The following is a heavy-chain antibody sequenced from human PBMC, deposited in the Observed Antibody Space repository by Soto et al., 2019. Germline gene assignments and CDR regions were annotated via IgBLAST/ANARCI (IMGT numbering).Heavy chain of an antibody. CDR3: ARSQRGITAFTFDY. V-gene: IGHV4-61*01. CDR2: IYYSGTT. CDR1: GDSVSNDNYY. D-gene: IGHD3-16*01. Sequence: LSLTCAVSGDSVSNDNYYWSWIRQPPGKGLEWIGYIYYSGTTNYNSYLKSRLSLSVDMSKNQFSLKLASVTAADTAVYFCARSQRGITAFTFDYWGQRALVIIS. J-gene: IGHJ4*02.